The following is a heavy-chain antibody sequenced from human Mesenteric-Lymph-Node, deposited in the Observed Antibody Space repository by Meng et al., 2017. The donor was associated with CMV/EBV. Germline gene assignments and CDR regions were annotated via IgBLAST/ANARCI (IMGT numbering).Heavy chain of an antibody. Sequence: GESLKISCVASGFTVSNNYMSWVRRAPGKGLRWVSVLYSGGTTYYADSVKGRFTISRDNSKNTLYLQMNSLRAEDTAVYYCAREGTGYCSSSSCPEGLGVFDIWGQGTMVTVSS. V-gene: IGHV3-53*01. CDR3: AREGTGYCSSSSCPEGLGVFDI. CDR1: GFTVSNNY. J-gene: IGHJ3*02. CDR2: LYSGGTT. D-gene: IGHD2-15*01.